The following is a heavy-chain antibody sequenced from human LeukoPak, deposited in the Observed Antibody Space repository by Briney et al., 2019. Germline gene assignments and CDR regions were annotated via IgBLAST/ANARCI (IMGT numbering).Heavy chain of an antibody. Sequence: PGGSLRLSCAASGFTFSSYEMNWVRQAPGKGLEWVAYISSSGTTIYYPDSVKGRFTISRDNARNSLFLQMNSLRAEDTAVYYCARDRGYNYGDFDYWGRGTLVTVSS. V-gene: IGHV3-48*03. CDR2: ISSSGTTI. J-gene: IGHJ4*02. CDR1: GFTFSSYE. D-gene: IGHD5-18*01. CDR3: ARDRGYNYGDFDY.